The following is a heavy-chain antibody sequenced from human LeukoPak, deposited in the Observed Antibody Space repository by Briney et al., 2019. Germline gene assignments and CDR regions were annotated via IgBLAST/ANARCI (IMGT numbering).Heavy chain of an antibody. CDR3: ARECGSSDAFDI. J-gene: IGHJ3*02. V-gene: IGHV4-34*01. D-gene: IGHD1-26*01. Sequence: PSETLSLTCAVYGGSFSGYYWSWIRQPPGKGLEWIGEINHSGSTNYNPSLKSRVTISVDTSKNQFSLKLSSVTAADTAVYYCARECGSSDAFDIWGQGTMVTVSS. CDR1: GGSFSGYY. CDR2: INHSGST.